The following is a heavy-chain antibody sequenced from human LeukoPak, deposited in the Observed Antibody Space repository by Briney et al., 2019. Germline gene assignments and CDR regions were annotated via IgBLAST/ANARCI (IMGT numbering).Heavy chain of an antibody. J-gene: IGHJ4*02. CDR2: ISDSGST. V-gene: IGHV4-59*01. D-gene: IGHD6-19*01. CDR3: ARTRYSSGWFFDY. Sequence: KPSETPSPPCTVSGXSISSYYWSWIRQPPGKGLEWTGHISDSGSTNYNPSLKGRLTISVDTSKNQFSLKLSSVTAADTAVYYCARTRYSSGWFFDYWGQGILVTVSS. CDR1: GXSISSYY.